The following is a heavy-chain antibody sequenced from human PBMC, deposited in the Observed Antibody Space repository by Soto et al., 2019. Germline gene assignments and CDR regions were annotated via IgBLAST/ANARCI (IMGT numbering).Heavy chain of an antibody. D-gene: IGHD5-12*01. CDR3: AKDQMATIDDAFDI. V-gene: IGHV3-30*18. CDR2: ISYDGSNK. J-gene: IGHJ3*02. Sequence: HPGGSLRLSCAASGFTFSSYGMHWVRQAPGKGLEWVAVISYDGSNKYYADSVKGRFTISRDNSKNTLYLQMNSLRAEDTAVYYCAKDQMATIDDAFDIWGQGTMVTVSS. CDR1: GFTFSSYG.